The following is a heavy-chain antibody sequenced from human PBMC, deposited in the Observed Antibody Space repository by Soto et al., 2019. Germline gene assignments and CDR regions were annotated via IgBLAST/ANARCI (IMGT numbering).Heavy chain of an antibody. CDR2: ISSSSSTI. Sequence: GGSLRLSCAASGFTFSSYSMNWVRQAPGKGLEWVSYISSSSSTIYYADSVKGRFTISRDNAKNSLHLQMNSLRDEDTAVYYCARDPYVDTAMADAFDIWGQGTMVTVS. D-gene: IGHD5-18*01. CDR1: GFTFSSYS. J-gene: IGHJ3*02. V-gene: IGHV3-48*02. CDR3: ARDPYVDTAMADAFDI.